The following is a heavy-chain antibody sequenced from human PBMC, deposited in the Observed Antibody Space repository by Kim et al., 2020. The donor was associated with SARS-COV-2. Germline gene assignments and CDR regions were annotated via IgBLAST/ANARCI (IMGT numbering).Heavy chain of an antibody. CDR2: IWYDGSNK. D-gene: IGHD3-16*02. CDR1: GFTFSSYG. CDR3: VARLGELSLYHFDY. Sequence: GGSLRLSCAASGFTFSSYGMHWVRQAPGKGLEWVAVIWYDGSNKYYADSVKGRFTISRGNSKNTLYLQMNSLRAEDTAVYYCVARLGELSLYHFDYWGQG. J-gene: IGHJ4*02. V-gene: IGHV3-33*01.